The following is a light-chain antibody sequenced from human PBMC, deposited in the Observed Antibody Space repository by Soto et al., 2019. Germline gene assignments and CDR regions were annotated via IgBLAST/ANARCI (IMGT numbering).Light chain of an antibody. CDR1: QSVSSSY. Sequence: EIVLPQSPGTLSLSPGERATLSCRASQSVSSSYLAWYQQKPGQAPRLLIYGASSRTTGIPDRYSGSASGTDFTITSSRLKTEDFAVYDCQQYGSTRYTFGQGTKLEVK. V-gene: IGKV3-20*01. CDR3: QQYGSTRYT. J-gene: IGKJ2*01. CDR2: GAS.